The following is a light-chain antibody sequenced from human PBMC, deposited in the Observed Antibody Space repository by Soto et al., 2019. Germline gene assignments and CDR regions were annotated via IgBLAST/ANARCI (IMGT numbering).Light chain of an antibody. J-gene: IGLJ2*01. V-gene: IGLV2-23*01. CDR1: SSDVGSYNH. Sequence: QSALTQPASVSGSPGQSITIFCTGTSSDVGSYNHVSWYQQHPGEAPKVIIYEGRKRPSGVSGRFSGSKSGNTASLAISGLQAEDEADYYCCSYAGSTTLIFGGGTKLTVL. CDR2: EGR. CDR3: CSYAGSTTLI.